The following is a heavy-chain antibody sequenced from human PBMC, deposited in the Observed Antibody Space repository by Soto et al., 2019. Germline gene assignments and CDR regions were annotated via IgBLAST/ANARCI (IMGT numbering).Heavy chain of an antibody. V-gene: IGHV3-30-3*01. CDR2: ISYDGSNK. CDR1: GFTFSSYA. CDR3: ARGEYYYGSLSFDY. Sequence: GSLRLSCAASGFTFSSYAMHWVRQAPGKGLEWVAVISYDGSNKYYADSVKGRFTISRDNSKNTLYLQMNSLRAEDTAVYYCARGEYYYGSLSFDYWGQGTLVTVSS. D-gene: IGHD3-10*01. J-gene: IGHJ4*02.